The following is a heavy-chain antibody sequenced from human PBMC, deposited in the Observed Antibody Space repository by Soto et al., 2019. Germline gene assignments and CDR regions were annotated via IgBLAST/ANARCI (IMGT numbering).Heavy chain of an antibody. Sequence: QVQLVQSGAEVEKPGSSVKVSCKASGGTFSSYTISWVRQAPGQGLEWMGRIIPILGIANYAQKFQGRVTITADKSTSTAYMELSSLRSEDTAVYYCARAHMVRGVIPFDYWGQGTLVTVSS. CDR2: IIPILGIA. J-gene: IGHJ4*02. V-gene: IGHV1-69*02. CDR1: GGTFSSYT. D-gene: IGHD3-10*01. CDR3: ARAHMVRGVIPFDY.